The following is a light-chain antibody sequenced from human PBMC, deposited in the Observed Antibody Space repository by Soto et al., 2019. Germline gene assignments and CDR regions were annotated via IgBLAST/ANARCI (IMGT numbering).Light chain of an antibody. CDR2: DVS. V-gene: IGLV2-14*01. Sequence: QSALPQPASVSGSPGQSITISCTGTSSDVGGYNYVSWYQQHPGKAPKLMIYDVSNRPSGVSNRFSGSKSVNTASLTISGLQAEDEADYYGSSYTSSSTLVFGGGTKLTVL. CDR3: SSYTSSSTLV. CDR1: SSDVGGYNY. J-gene: IGLJ2*01.